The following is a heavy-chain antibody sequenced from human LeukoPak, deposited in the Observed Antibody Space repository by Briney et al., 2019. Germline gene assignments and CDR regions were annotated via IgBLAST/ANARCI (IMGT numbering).Heavy chain of an antibody. J-gene: IGHJ4*02. V-gene: IGHV1-69*13. CDR3: ALMGMAHAPFDY. Sequence: EASVKVSCKASGGTFSSYAISWVRQAPGQGLEWMGRIIPIFGTANYAQKFQGRVTITADESTSTAYMELSSMRSEDTAVYYCALMGMAHAPFDYWGQGTLVTVSS. CDR2: IIPIFGTA. CDR1: GGTFSSYA. D-gene: IGHD2-8*01.